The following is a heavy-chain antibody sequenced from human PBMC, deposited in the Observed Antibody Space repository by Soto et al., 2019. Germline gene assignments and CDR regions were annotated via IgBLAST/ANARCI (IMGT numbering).Heavy chain of an antibody. Sequence: GGSLRLSCAASGFTFSSYWMSWVRQAPGKGLAWVASIKQDGSEKYYMDSVKGRFTISRDNAKNSLYLQMNSLRAEDTALYYCATLRGYPSDRGQRTPVTVSS. D-gene: IGHD3-22*01. J-gene: IGHJ4*02. CDR3: ATLRGYPSD. CDR2: IKQDGSEK. CDR1: GFTFSSYW. V-gene: IGHV3-7*01.